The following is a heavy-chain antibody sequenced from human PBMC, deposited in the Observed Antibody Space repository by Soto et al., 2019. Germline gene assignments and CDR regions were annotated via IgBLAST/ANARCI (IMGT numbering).Heavy chain of an antibody. CDR3: ANGALSYGGLHYFDY. CDR2: ISGSGGST. Sequence: EVQLLESGGGLVQPGGSLRLSCAASGFTFSSYAMTWVRQAPGKGLEWVSAISGSGGSTYYADSVKGQFTISRDNSKNTLYLQMNSLRAEDTAVYYCANGALSYGGLHYFDYWGQGTLVTVSS. CDR1: GFTFSSYA. V-gene: IGHV3-23*01. D-gene: IGHD5-12*01. J-gene: IGHJ4*02.